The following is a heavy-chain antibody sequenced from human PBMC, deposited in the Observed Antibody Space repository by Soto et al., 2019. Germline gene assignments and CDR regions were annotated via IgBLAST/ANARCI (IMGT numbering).Heavy chain of an antibody. V-gene: IGHV4-30-2*01. Sequence: SETLSLTCFVSCGSISSGGYSWSWIRQPPGKGLEWIGYIYHSGSTYYNPSLKSRVTISVDRSKNQFSLKLSSVTAADTAVYYCARDYGGNSGTLDIWGKGTMVTVSS. D-gene: IGHD4-17*01. CDR3: ARDYGGNSGTLDI. CDR2: IYHSGST. J-gene: IGHJ3*02. CDR1: CGSISSGGYS.